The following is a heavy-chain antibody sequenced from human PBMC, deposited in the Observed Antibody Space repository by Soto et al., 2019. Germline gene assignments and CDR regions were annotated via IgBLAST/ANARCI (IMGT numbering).Heavy chain of an antibody. J-gene: IGHJ6*02. Sequence: QVQLVQSGAAVKKPGSSVKVSCKASGGTFNSYAISWVRQAPGQGLEWMGGIIPVFGTTNYAQKFQGRVTIAADESTSTAYMELSRLRSEDTAVYYCARSLGAYCGGDCYSGMDVWGQGTTVTVSS. D-gene: IGHD2-21*02. V-gene: IGHV1-69*12. CDR1: GGTFNSYA. CDR3: ARSLGAYCGGDCYSGMDV. CDR2: IIPVFGTT.